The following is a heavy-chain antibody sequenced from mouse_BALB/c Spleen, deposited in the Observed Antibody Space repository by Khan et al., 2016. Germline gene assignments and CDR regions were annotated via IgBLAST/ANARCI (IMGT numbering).Heavy chain of an antibody. J-gene: IGHJ4*01. CDR1: GYTFTDYA. CDR3: ASWKVYGYEAMDY. CDR2: ISIYYDIT. V-gene: IGHV1S137*01. Sequence: QVQLKQSGPELVRPGESVKISCKGSGYTFTDYAVHWVKQSHAKSLEWIGVISIYYDITNYNQKFKDRATMTVDKSSSTAYMELARLTSEDSAIYYCASWKVYGYEAMDYWGQGTSVTVSS. D-gene: IGHD1-2*01.